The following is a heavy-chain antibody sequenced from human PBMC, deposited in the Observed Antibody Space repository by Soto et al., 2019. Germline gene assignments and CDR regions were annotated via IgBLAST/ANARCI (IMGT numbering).Heavy chain of an antibody. J-gene: IGHJ4*02. CDR1: GFTFSSYT. D-gene: IGHD6-13*01. CDR3: ARDIGYISSGGVVY. V-gene: IGHV3-21*01. Sequence: EVQLVESGGGLVKPGGSLRLSCAASGFTFSSYTMNWVRQAPGKGLEWVSSISSSSSYIYYADSVKGRFTISSDNAKNSLYLQMSSLSDEDTAVYYCARDIGYISSGGVVYWGQGTLVTVSS. CDR2: ISSSSSYI.